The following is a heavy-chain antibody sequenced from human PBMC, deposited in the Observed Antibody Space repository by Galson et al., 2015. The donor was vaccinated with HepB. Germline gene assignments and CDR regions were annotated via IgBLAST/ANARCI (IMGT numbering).Heavy chain of an antibody. D-gene: IGHD2-8*02. Sequence: SLRLSCAASGFIFRNYAVHWVRQAPGKGLEWVAVTSFDGATKIYADSVKRRFTISRDNSKNTLYLQMNSLRAEDTAVYYCAKDGFGGYQVVSAYFDFWGQGTLVTVSS. J-gene: IGHJ4*02. CDR3: AKDGFGGYQVVSAYFDF. V-gene: IGHV3-30-3*01. CDR2: TSFDGATK. CDR1: GFIFRNYA.